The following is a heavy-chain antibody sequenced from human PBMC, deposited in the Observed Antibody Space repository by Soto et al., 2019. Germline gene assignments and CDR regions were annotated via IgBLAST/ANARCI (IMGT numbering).Heavy chain of an antibody. CDR1: GGTFSSYS. V-gene: IGHV1-69*12. Sequence: QVQLVQSGAEVKKPGSSVKVSCKASGGTFSSYSISWVRQAPGQGLEWMGGTIPIFGTTNYAQKFQGRVTMTADESTSTAYLELSSLRSEDTAVYYCAGCLVTSYFYYYGMDVWGQGTTVTVSS. D-gene: IGHD2-21*02. CDR3: AGCLVTSYFYYYGMDV. J-gene: IGHJ6*02. CDR2: TIPIFGTT.